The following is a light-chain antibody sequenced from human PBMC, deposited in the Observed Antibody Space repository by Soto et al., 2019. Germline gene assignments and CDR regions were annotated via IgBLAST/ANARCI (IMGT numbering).Light chain of an antibody. V-gene: IGKV3-11*01. J-gene: IGKJ4*01. CDR3: QQRSNWPALT. CDR2: GAS. Sequence: TQSPATLSVSPGERATLSCRASQSGNNNLAWYQQRPGQAPRLIISGASNRATGIPARFSGSGSGTDFTLTISSLEPEDFAVYYCQQRSNWPALTFGGGTKVDI. CDR1: QSGNNN.